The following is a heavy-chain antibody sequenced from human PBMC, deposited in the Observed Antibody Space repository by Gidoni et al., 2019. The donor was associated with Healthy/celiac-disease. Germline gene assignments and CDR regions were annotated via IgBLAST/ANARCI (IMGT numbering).Heavy chain of an antibody. J-gene: IGHJ4*02. V-gene: IGHV4-39*01. CDR1: VAPITRLSHS. D-gene: IGHD5-12*01. CDR3: ARHPVGGYNYWGPYYFDY. CDR2: IYYSGST. Sequence: HRRLRKAGPGLWKPSKTLTLPSTSPVAPITRLSHSWGGIGHPPGKGLEWIGSIYYSGSTYYNPSLKSRVTISVDTSKNQFSLKLSSVTAADTAVYYCARHPVGGYNYWGPYYFDYWGQGTLVTVSS.